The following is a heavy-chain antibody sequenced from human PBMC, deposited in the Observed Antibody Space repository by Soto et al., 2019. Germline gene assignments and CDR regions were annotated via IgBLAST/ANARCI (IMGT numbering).Heavy chain of an antibody. Sequence: QVQLVQSGAEVKKPGSSVKVSCKASGGTFSRYTINWVRQAPGQGLEWMGRIIPIAAIANYTQKFQGRVTITVDKSSTTAYMELSSLRSDDTAVYDCARGSTIVRGAPSWFDPWGQGTLVTVSS. CDR1: GGTFSRYT. D-gene: IGHD3-10*01. CDR3: ARGSTIVRGAPSWFDP. CDR2: IIPIAAIA. V-gene: IGHV1-69*02. J-gene: IGHJ5*02.